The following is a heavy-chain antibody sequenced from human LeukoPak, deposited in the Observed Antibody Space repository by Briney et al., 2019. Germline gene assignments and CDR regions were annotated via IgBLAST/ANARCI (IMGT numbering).Heavy chain of an antibody. V-gene: IGHV4-34*01. J-gene: IGHJ4*02. CDR3: ARGTSYLRY. CDR1: GFTVSSNY. Sequence: GSLRLSCAASGFTVSSNYMSWIRQPPGKGLEWIGEINHSGSTNYNPSLKSRVTISVDTSKNQFSLKLSSVTAADTAVYYCARGTSYLRYWGQGTLVTVSS. D-gene: IGHD2-2*01. CDR2: INHSGST.